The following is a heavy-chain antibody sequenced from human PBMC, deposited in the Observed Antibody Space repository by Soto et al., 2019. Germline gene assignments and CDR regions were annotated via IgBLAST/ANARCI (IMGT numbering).Heavy chain of an antibody. D-gene: IGHD3-3*01. Sequence: SETLSLTCTVSGGSISSSSYYWGWIRQPPGKGLEWIGSIYYSGSTYYNPSLKSRVTISVDTSKNQFSLKLSSVTAADTAVYYCAARTKKIFGVVISYFDYWGQGTLVTVSS. V-gene: IGHV4-39*01. CDR3: AARTKKIFGVVISYFDY. CDR1: GGSISSSSYY. J-gene: IGHJ4*02. CDR2: IYYSGST.